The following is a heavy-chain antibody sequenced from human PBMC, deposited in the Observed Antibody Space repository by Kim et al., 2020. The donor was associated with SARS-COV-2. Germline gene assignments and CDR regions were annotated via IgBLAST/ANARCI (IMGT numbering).Heavy chain of an antibody. V-gene: IGHV4-59*08. J-gene: IGHJ6*02. Sequence: NPSLKSRVTIAVDTSKNQFSLKLSSVTAADTAMYYCARLNRGPYYYGLDVWGQGTTVTVSS. D-gene: IGHD3-10*01. CDR3: ARLNRGPYYYGLDV.